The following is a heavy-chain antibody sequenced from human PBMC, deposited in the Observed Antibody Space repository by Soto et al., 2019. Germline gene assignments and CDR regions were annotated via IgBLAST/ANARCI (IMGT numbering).Heavy chain of an antibody. V-gene: IGHV6-1*01. CDR2: TYYRSKGYN. J-gene: IGHJ6*02. CDR3: ARAHSNYGANYYYNGMDV. CDR1: GGTVCSNSAA. Sequence: QTLSRTCAISGGTVCSNSAAWNWIRQSPSRGLEWLGRTYYRSKGYNDSAVSVKSRITINPDTSKNQFSLQLKSVTPEDTAVYYCARAHSNYGANYYYNGMDVWGQGTTVTVSS. D-gene: IGHD4-4*01.